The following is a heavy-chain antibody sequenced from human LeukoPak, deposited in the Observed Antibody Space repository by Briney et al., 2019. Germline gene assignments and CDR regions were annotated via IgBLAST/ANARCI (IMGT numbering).Heavy chain of an antibody. D-gene: IGHD3-10*01. Sequence: GGSLRLSCAVSGFTSSSYAMSWVRQALGKGLKWVSGINDSGDYTYYADSVKGRFTISRDNSKDTLFLQMNSLRAEDTALYYCAKNSAYYYYGMDVWGQGTTVTVSS. CDR1: GFTSSSYA. CDR2: INDSGDYT. CDR3: AKNSAYYYYGMDV. J-gene: IGHJ6*02. V-gene: IGHV3-23*01.